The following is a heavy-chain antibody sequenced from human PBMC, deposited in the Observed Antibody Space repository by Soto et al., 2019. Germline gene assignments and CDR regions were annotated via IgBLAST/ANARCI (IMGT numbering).Heavy chain of an antibody. Sequence: QITLKESGPTLVKPTQTLTLTCTFSGFSLSNSGVGVGWIRQPPGKSMEWLAIIYWDDDKRYSPSLKSRLTITKDTSKYQVVLTLTSMDPVDTATYYCAHSLGGGDDGADAFETGSEGTMVTVSS. V-gene: IGHV2-5*02. D-gene: IGHD3-16*01. J-gene: IGHJ3*02. CDR2: IYWDDDK. CDR1: GFSLSNSGVG. CDR3: AHSLGGGDDGADAFET.